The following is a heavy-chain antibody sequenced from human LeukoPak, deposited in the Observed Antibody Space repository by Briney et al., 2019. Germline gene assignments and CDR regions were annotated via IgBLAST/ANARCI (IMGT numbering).Heavy chain of an antibody. CDR3: ARGISTVTEYYFDY. J-gene: IGHJ4*02. CDR2: IYYSGST. Sequence: PSETLSPTCTVSGGSISSYYWSWIRQPPGKGLEWIGYIYYSGSTNYNPSLKSRVTISVDTSKNQFSLKLSSVTAADTAVYYCARGISTVTEYYFDYWGQGTLVTVSS. D-gene: IGHD4-17*01. CDR1: GGSISSYY. V-gene: IGHV4-59*01.